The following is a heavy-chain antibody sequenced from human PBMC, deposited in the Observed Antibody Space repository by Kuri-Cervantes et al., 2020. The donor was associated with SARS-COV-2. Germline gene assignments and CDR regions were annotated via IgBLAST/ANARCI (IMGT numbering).Heavy chain of an antibody. J-gene: IGHJ4*02. CDR1: GFTFSRYA. CDR3: ISRLRAGRLLFIDY. D-gene: IGHD2-2*01. Sequence: GESLKISCAGSGFTFSRYAIHCVRQAPGKGLEWVAVISDDGKKRYYADSVKGRFTISRDNSQSTLYLQMNSLRAEDTAVYYCISRLRAGRLLFIDYWGQGTLVTVSS. V-gene: IGHV3-30*04. CDR2: ISDDGKKR.